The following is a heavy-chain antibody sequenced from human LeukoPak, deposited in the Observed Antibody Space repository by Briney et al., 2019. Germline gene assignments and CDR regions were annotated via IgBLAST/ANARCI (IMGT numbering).Heavy chain of an antibody. CDR1: GYPFTGYY. J-gene: IGHJ4*02. Sequence: ASVKVSCKASGYPFTGYYMHWVRQAPGQGLEWMGWINPNSGGTNFAQRFQGRVTLTWDTSLSTAHMELSRLRSDDTALYYCARVLSDSTGYFYPYWGQGTLVTVSS. V-gene: IGHV1-2*02. D-gene: IGHD3-9*01. CDR3: ARVLSDSTGYFYPY. CDR2: INPNSGGT.